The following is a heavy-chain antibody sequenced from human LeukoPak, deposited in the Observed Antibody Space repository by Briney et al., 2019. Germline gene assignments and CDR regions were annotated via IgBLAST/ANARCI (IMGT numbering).Heavy chain of an antibody. J-gene: IGHJ6*03. V-gene: IGHV4-4*07. CDR1: GGSISSYY. Sequence: PSETLSLTCTVSGGSISSYYWSWIRQPAGKGLEWIGRIYTSGSTSYNPSLKSRVTMSVDTSKNQFSLKLSSVTAADTAVYYCARGTYNWNSRSDYYYMDGWGKGTTVTVSS. D-gene: IGHD1-7*01. CDR2: IYTSGST. CDR3: ARGTYNWNSRSDYYYMDG.